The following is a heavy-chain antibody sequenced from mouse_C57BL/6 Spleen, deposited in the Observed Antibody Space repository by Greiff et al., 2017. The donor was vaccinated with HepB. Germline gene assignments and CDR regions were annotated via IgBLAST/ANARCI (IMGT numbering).Heavy chain of an antibody. CDR2: INPNNGGT. D-gene: IGHD3-3*01. V-gene: IGHV1-26*01. CDR3: ARLGGRNFDY. CDR1: GYTFTDYY. Sequence: VQLQQSGPELVKPGASVKISCKASGYTFTDYYMNWVKQSHGKSLEWIGDINPNNGGTSYNQKFKGKATLTVDKSSSTAYMELRSLTSEDSAVYYCARLGGRNFDYWGQGTTLTVSS. J-gene: IGHJ2*01.